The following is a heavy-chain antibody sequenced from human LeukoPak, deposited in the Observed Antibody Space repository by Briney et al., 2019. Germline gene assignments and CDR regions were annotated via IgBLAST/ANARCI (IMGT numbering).Heavy chain of an antibody. J-gene: IGHJ4*02. D-gene: IGHD4-17*01. CDR3: ARDYGDYFCYFDY. CDR1: GYSFTSHA. Sequence: ASVKVSCKASGYSFTSHAMNWVRQAPGQGLEWMGWINTNTGNPTYAQGFTGRFVFSLDTSVSTAYLQISSLRAEDTAVYYCARDYGDYFCYFDYWGQGNLVTVSS. CDR2: INTNTGNP. V-gene: IGHV7-4-1*02.